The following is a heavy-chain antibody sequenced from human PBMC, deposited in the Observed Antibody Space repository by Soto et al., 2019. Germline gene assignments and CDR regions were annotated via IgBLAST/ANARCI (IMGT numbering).Heavy chain of an antibody. CDR1: GGSISSYY. CDR2: IYYSGST. J-gene: IGHJ4*02. V-gene: IGHV4-59*01. Sequence: ASETLSLTCTVSGGSISSYYWSWIRQPPGKGLEWIGYIYYSGSTNYNPSLKSRVTISVDTSKNQFSLKLSSVTAADTAVYYCARARGYSYGPLDYWGQGTLVTVSS. CDR3: ARARGYSYGPLDY. D-gene: IGHD5-18*01.